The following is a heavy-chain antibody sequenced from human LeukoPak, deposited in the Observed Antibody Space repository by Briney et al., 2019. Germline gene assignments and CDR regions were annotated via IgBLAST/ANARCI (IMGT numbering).Heavy chain of an antibody. CDR1: GYSFTSYW. V-gene: IGHV5-51*01. Sequence: PGESLKISCKGSGYSFTSYWIGWVRQMPGKGLEWMGIIYPGDSDTRYSPSFQGQVTISADKSISTAYLQWSSLKTSDTAMYYCARPASAGTDAFDIWGQGTMVTVSS. J-gene: IGHJ3*02. CDR2: IYPGDSDT. CDR3: ARPASAGTDAFDI.